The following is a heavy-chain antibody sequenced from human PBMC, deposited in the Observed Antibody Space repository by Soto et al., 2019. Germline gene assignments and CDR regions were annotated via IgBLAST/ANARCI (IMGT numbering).Heavy chain of an antibody. CDR3: ARAFDYGDYPVDEIFDY. Sequence: GGSLRLSCAASGFTFSSYSMNWVRPAPGKGLEWVSSISSSSSYIYYADSVKGRFTISRYNAKNSLYLQMNSLRAEDTAVYYCARAFDYGDYPVDEIFDYWGQGTLVTVSS. D-gene: IGHD4-17*01. V-gene: IGHV3-21*01. CDR2: ISSSSSYI. CDR1: GFTFSSYS. J-gene: IGHJ4*02.